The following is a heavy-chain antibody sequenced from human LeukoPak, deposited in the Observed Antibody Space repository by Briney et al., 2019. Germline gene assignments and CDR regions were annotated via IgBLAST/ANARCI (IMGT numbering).Heavy chain of an antibody. J-gene: IGHJ4*02. D-gene: IGHD2-21*01. V-gene: IGHV3-23*01. CDR3: AKDPRFCGVVCYPYFAS. CDR2: ISASGGAT. Sequence: PGGSLRLSCEASGFTFNSYAMNWVRQAPGKGLEWVSTISASGGATYYTDSVKGRFTISRDNSKNRLYLQMDSLRAEDTAVYYWAKDPRFCGVVCYPYFASWGEGALVGVS. CDR1: GFTFNSYA.